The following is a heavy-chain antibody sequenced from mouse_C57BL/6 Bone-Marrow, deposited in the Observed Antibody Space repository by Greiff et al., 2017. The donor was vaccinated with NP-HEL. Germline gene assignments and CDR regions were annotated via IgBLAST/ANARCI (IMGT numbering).Heavy chain of an antibody. V-gene: IGHV1-26*01. CDR2: INPNNGGT. CDR3: APSFYSNYVPWFAY. Sequence: EVQLQQSGPELVKPGASVKISCKASGYTFTDYYMNWVKQSHGKSLEWIGDINPNNGGTSYNQKFKGKATLTVDKSSSTAYMELRSLTSEDSAVYYCAPSFYSNYVPWFAYWGQGTLVTVSA. J-gene: IGHJ3*01. CDR1: GYTFTDYY. D-gene: IGHD2-5*01.